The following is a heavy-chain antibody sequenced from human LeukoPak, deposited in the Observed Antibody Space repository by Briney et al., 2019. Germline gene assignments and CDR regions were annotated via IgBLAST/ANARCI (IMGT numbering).Heavy chain of an antibody. CDR1: GFTLCNYL. D-gene: IGHD6-13*01. V-gene: IGHV3-7*01. CDR3: ARDRWGASSTWYFPVEY. CDR2: LKQDGSEK. J-gene: IGHJ4*02. Sequence: GSLRLPCAASGFTLCNYLVTLVRQGSGKGLGWVANLKQDGSEKYYVDSVKGRFTISGDNAKNSLYLEMNSLRAEDTAVYYCARDRWGASSTWYFPVEYWGQGTLVTVSS.